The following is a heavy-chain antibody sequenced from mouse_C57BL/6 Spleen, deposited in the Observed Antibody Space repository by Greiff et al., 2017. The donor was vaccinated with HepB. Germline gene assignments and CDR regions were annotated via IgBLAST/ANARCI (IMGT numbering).Heavy chain of an antibody. D-gene: IGHD2-5*01. J-gene: IGHJ1*03. V-gene: IGHV5-9*01. CDR1: GFTFSSYT. CDR2: ISGGGGNT. Sequence: EVKLMESGGGLVKPGGSLKLSCAASGFTFSSYTMSWVRQTPEKRLEWVATISGGGGNTYYPDSVKGRFTISRDNAKNTLYLQMSSLRSEDTALYYCARTYYSNYVGYFDVWGTGTTVTVSS. CDR3: ARTYYSNYVGYFDV.